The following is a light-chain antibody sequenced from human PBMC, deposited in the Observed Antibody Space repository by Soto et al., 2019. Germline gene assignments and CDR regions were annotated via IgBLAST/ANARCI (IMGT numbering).Light chain of an antibody. J-gene: IGKJ1*01. Sequence: EIVLTQSPGTLSLSSGERATLSCRASQSVNNNYLSWFQQKPGQAPRLLIYDASSRATGIPDRFSGSGSGTDFTLSISRLEPEDFAVYYCQQYGSSPRTFGQGTKVEIK. V-gene: IGKV3-20*01. CDR2: DAS. CDR3: QQYGSSPRT. CDR1: QSVNNNY.